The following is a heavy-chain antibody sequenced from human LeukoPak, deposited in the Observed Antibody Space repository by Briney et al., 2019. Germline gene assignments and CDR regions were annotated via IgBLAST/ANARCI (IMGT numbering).Heavy chain of an antibody. CDR1: GYTFTSYA. Sequence: ASVKVSCKASGYTFTSYAMHWVRQAPGQRLEWMGWINAGNGNTEYSQKFQGRVTITRDTSASTAYMELSSLRSEDTAVYYCARVIRYYGSGTSPLDYWGQGTLVTVSS. D-gene: IGHD3-10*01. CDR3: ARVIRYYGSGTSPLDY. CDR2: INAGNGNT. V-gene: IGHV1-3*01. J-gene: IGHJ4*02.